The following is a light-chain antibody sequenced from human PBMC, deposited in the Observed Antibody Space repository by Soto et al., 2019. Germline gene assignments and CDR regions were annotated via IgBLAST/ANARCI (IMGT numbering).Light chain of an antibody. CDR3: QAFDNSRSASGV. CDR2: GNS. CDR1: SSHIGATYD. J-gene: IGLJ3*02. Sequence: QSVLTQPPSVSGAPGQRVTISCAGSSSHIGATYDIHWYQQLPGAAPRLLIYGNSNRPSGVPDRFAGSKSGTSASLAIIGLRVEDEGSYYCQAFDNSRSASGVFGGGTKLTVL. V-gene: IGLV1-40*01.